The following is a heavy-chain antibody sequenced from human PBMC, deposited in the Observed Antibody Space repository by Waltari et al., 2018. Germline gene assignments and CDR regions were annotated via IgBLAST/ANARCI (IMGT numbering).Heavy chain of an antibody. CDR2: INHSGST. J-gene: IGHJ5*02. D-gene: IGHD3-22*01. Sequence: QVQLQESGPGLVKPSGTLSLTCAVSGGSFSGYYWSWIRQPPGKGLEWIGEINHSGSTTYNPSLKSRVTISVDTSKNQFSLKLSSVTAADTAVYYCARIPADSSGYHNWFDPWGQGTLVTVSS. V-gene: IGHV4-34*01. CDR1: GGSFSGYY. CDR3: ARIPADSSGYHNWFDP.